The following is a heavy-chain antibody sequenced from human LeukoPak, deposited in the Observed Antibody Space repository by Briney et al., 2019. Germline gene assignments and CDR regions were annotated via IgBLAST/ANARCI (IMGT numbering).Heavy chain of an antibody. CDR2: ISGSGGST. Sequence: PGGTLRLSCAASGFTFSSYGMSWVRQAPGKGLEWVSAISGSGGSTYYADSVKGRFTISRDNSKNTLYLQMNSLRAEDTAVYYCAKYVFGVVTPLFDYWGQGTLVTVSS. J-gene: IGHJ4*02. D-gene: IGHD3-3*01. CDR3: AKYVFGVVTPLFDY. CDR1: GFTFSSYG. V-gene: IGHV3-23*01.